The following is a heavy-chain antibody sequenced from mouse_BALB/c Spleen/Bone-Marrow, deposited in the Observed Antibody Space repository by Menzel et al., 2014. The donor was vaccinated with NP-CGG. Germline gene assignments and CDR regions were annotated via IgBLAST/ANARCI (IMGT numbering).Heavy chain of an antibody. D-gene: IGHD2-3*01. CDR3: ARDKGGYYVGGFAY. Sequence: EEQGVESGGGLVKPGVSLKLSCAASGFTFSDYYLYWVRQTPEKRLAWVATISEGSTYTDYSDSVKGRFTITRDNARNSQYLQMSSLKSENTAIYYCARDKGGYYVGGFAYWGQGTLVTVSA. J-gene: IGHJ3*01. CDR1: GFTFSDYY. V-gene: IGHV5-4*02. CDR2: ISEGSTYT.